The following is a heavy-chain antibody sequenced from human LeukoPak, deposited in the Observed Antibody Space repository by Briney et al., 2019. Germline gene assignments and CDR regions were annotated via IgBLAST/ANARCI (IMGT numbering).Heavy chain of an antibody. CDR1: GYTFTSYG. V-gene: IGHV1-69*05. CDR2: IIPIFGTA. Sequence: SVKVSCKASGYTFTSYGISWVRQAPGQGLEWMGGIIPIFGTANYAQKFQGRVTITTDESTSTAYMELSSLRSEDTAVYYCARGPIYDFWSAPEYYFDYWGQGTLVTVSS. J-gene: IGHJ4*02. CDR3: ARGPIYDFWSAPEYYFDY. D-gene: IGHD3-3*01.